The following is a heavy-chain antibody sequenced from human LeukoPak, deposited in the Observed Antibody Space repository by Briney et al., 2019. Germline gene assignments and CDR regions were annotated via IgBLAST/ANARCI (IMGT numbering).Heavy chain of an antibody. CDR2: ISSHSSTI. Sequence: GGSLRLSCAASGFTFSNAWMSWVRQAPGKGLEWVSYISSHSSTIYYADSVKGRFTISRDNAKNSLYLQMNSLRADDTAVYYCAIRPVGSDFDPWGQGTLVTVSS. CDR3: AIRPVGSDFDP. CDR1: GFTFSNAW. J-gene: IGHJ5*02. D-gene: IGHD3/OR15-3a*01. V-gene: IGHV3-48*01.